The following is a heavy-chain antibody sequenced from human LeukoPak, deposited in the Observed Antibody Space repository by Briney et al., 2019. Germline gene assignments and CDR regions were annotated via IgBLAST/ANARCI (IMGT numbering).Heavy chain of an antibody. CDR1: GGSISSYY. J-gene: IGHJ3*02. Sequence: SETLSLTCPVSGGSISSYYWSWIRQPPGKGLEWIGYIYYSGSTNYNPSLKSRVTISVDTSKNQFSLKLSSVTAADTAVYYCARHSSSGWSYDAFDIWGQGTMVTVSS. CDR3: ARHSSSGWSYDAFDI. V-gene: IGHV4-59*08. D-gene: IGHD6-19*01. CDR2: IYYSGST.